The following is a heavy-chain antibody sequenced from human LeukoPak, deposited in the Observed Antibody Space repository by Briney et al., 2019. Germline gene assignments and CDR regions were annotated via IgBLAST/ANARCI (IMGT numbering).Heavy chain of an antibody. CDR1: GGSISSSSYY. CDR2: IYYSGST. Sequence: PSETLSLTCTVSGGSISSSSYYWGWIRQPPGKGLEWIGSIYYSGSTNYNPSLKSRVTISVDTSKNQFSLKLSSVTAADTAVYYCARDGTYCGGDCYDYWGQGTLVTVSS. V-gene: IGHV4-39*07. CDR3: ARDGTYCGGDCYDY. J-gene: IGHJ4*02. D-gene: IGHD2-21*01.